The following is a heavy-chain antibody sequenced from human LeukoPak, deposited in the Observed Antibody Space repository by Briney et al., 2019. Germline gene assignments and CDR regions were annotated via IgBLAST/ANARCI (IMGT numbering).Heavy chain of an antibody. CDR1: GYSFTSYW. CDR2: IYPGDSDT. D-gene: IGHD6-13*01. J-gene: IGHJ5*02. CDR3: ARKAAAATGWFDP. Sequence: GESLKISCKGSGYSFTSYWIGWVRQMPGKGLEWMGIIYPGDSDTRYSPSFQGQVTISADKTISTAYLQWSSLRASDTAMYYCARKAAAATGWFDPWGQGTLVTVSS. V-gene: IGHV5-51*01.